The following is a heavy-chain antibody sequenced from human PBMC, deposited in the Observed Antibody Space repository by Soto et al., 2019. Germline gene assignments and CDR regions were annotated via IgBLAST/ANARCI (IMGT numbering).Heavy chain of an antibody. D-gene: IGHD2-15*01. Sequence: GGSLRLSCAASGFTFSSYWMSWVRQAPGKGLEWVANIKQDGSEKYYVDSVKGRFTISRDNAKNSLYLQMNSLRAEDTAVYYCAREWPGDIVVVVAATPVRHFDYWGQGTLVTVSS. J-gene: IGHJ4*02. CDR3: AREWPGDIVVVVAATPVRHFDY. CDR2: IKQDGSEK. CDR1: GFTFSSYW. V-gene: IGHV3-7*01.